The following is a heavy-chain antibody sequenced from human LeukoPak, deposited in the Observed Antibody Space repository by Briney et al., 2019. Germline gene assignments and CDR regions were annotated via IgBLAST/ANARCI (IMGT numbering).Heavy chain of an antibody. CDR1: SDSIFTSNW. Sequence: SETLSLTCTVSSDSIFTSNWWSWVRQPPGKGLEWIGSIYYSGSTYYNPSLKSRVTISVDTSENQFSLKLSSVTAADTAVYYCARRGQLLWFGELLPFDYWGQGTLVTVSS. J-gene: IGHJ4*02. CDR3: ARRGQLLWFGELLPFDY. D-gene: IGHD3-10*01. V-gene: IGHV4-39*01. CDR2: IYYSGST.